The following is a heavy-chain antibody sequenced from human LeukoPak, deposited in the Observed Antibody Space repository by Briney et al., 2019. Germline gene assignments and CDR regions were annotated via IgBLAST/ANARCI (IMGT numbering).Heavy chain of an antibody. V-gene: IGHV3-48*01. CDR1: GFTFSTYS. J-gene: IGHJ4*02. CDR2: ISSSSRTI. D-gene: IGHD3-3*01. CDR3: AGAADFWSGYFTAIGL. Sequence: PGGSLRLSCAASGFTFSTYSMNWVRQAPGKGLEWLSYISSSSRTIYYADSVRGRFTISRDNAKSSLYLQVNSLRAEDTAVYYCAGAADFWSGYFTAIGLWGQGTLVTVSS.